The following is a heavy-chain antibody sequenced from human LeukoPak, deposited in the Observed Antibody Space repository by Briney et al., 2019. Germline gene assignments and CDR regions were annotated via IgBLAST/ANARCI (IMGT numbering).Heavy chain of an antibody. CDR2: IKQDGSEK. J-gene: IGHJ4*02. CDR3: ARDLGIPAAEYFDY. D-gene: IGHD6-13*01. CDR1: GFTFSDAW. V-gene: IGHV3-7*01. Sequence: GGSLRLSCAGSGFTFSDAWMSWVRQAPGKGLEWVANIKQDGSEKNYVDSVKGRFTISRDNAKNSLYLQMNSLRAEDTAVYYCARDLGIPAAEYFDYWGQGTLVTVSS.